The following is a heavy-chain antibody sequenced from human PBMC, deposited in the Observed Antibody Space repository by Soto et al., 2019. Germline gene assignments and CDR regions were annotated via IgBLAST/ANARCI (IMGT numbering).Heavy chain of an antibody. CDR2: ISWNTGSI. V-gene: IGHV3-9*01. CDR1: GFTFDDYA. Sequence: GGSLRLSCAASGFTFDDYAMHWVRQAPGKGLEWVSGISWNTGSIGYADSVKGRFTISRDNAKNSLYLQMNSLRAEDTALYYCAKDQEGYYDSSGPVDYWGQGTLVTGSS. D-gene: IGHD3-22*01. CDR3: AKDQEGYYDSSGPVDY. J-gene: IGHJ4*02.